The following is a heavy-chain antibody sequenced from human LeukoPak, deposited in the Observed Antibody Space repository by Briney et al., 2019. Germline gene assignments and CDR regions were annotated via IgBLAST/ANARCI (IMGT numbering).Heavy chain of an antibody. CDR2: IYYSGST. V-gene: IGHV4-31*03. CDR3: ARRKYSSGWYNDY. J-gene: IGHJ4*02. D-gene: IGHD6-19*01. Sequence: PSETLSLTCTVSGGSISSGGYYWSWIRQHPGKGLEWIGYIYYSGSTYYNPSLKSRVTISVDTSKNQFSLKLSSVTAADTAVYYCARRKYSSGWYNDYWGQGTLVTVSS. CDR1: GGSISSGGYY.